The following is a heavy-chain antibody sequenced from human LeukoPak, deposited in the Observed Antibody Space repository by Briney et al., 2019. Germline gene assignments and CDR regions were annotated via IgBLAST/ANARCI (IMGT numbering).Heavy chain of an antibody. D-gene: IGHD1-1*01. CDR1: GFTFSSAW. V-gene: IGHV3-11*03. CDR2: ISSSSSYT. J-gene: IGHJ4*02. Sequence: GGSLRLSCAASGFTFSSAWMTWVRQAPGKGLEWVSYISSSSSYTNYADSVKGRFTISRDNAKNSLYLQMNSLRAEDTAVYYCAAGGPFDYWGQGTLVTVSS. CDR3: AAGGPFDY.